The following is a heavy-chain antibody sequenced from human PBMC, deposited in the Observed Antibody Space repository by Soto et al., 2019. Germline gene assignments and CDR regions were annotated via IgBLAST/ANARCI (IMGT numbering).Heavy chain of an antibody. Sequence: ASVTVSCKASGGTFSSYAISWVRQAPGQGLEWMGGIIPIFGTANYAQKFQGRVTITADESTSTAYMELSSLRSEDTAVYYCARSFTDDFWRGYHYYYGMDVWGLGTTVTVS. CDR1: GGTFSSYA. V-gene: IGHV1-69*13. J-gene: IGHJ6*02. CDR2: IIPIFGTA. CDR3: ARSFTDDFWRGYHYYYGMDV. D-gene: IGHD3-3*01.